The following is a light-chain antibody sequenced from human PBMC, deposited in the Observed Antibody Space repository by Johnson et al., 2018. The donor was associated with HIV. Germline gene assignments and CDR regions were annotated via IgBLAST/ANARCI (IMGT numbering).Light chain of an antibody. J-gene: IGLJ1*01. CDR2: DNN. Sequence: QSVLTQPPSVSAAPGQKVTISCSGSSSNIGNNYVSWYQQLPGTAPKLLIYDNNKRPSGVPDRFSGSKSGTSATLGITGLQTGDEATYYCGTWNNSLTSPYVVGTGTKVTVL. CDR3: GTWNNSLTSPYV. CDR1: SSNIGNNY. V-gene: IGLV1-51*01.